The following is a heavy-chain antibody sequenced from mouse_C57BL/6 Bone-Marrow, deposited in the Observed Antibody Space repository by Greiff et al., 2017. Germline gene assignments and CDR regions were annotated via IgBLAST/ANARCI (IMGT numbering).Heavy chain of an antibody. J-gene: IGHJ4*01. Sequence: ESGPALVKPSQTVSLTCTVTGYSITNGNHWWNWIRQVSGSKLEWIGYISSSGSTDSNPSLKSRISITRDTSKNQVFLQLNSVTTEDIATYYCARGLYYYGSSDYAMDYWGQGTSVTVSS. V-gene: IGHV3-4*01. CDR1: GYSITNGNHW. CDR3: ARGLYYYGSSDYAMDY. D-gene: IGHD1-1*01. CDR2: ISSSGST.